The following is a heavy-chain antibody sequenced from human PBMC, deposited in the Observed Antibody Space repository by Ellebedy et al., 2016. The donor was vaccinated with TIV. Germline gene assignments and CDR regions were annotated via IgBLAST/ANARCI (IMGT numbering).Heavy chain of an antibody. Sequence: SETLSLXCTVSGGSISSYYWSWIRQPPGKGLEWIGYIYYSGSTNYNPSLKSRVTISVDTSKNQFSLKLSSVTAADTAVYYCARGSGIAAAGPLSKDYWGQGTLVTVSS. CDR2: IYYSGST. CDR3: ARGSGIAAAGPLSKDY. V-gene: IGHV4-59*01. J-gene: IGHJ4*02. CDR1: GGSISSYY. D-gene: IGHD6-13*01.